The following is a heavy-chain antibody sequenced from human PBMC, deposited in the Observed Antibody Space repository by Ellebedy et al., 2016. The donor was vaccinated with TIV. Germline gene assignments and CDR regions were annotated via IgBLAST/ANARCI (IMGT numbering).Heavy chain of an antibody. D-gene: IGHD3-22*01. J-gene: IGHJ4*02. CDR2: INPNSGGT. Sequence: ALVKVSCXASGYTFTSYAMHWVRQAPGQRLEWMGWINPNSGGTNYAQKFQGRVTMTRDTSISTAYMELSRLRSDDTAVYYCARAAGATMTPFDYWGQGTLVTVSS. V-gene: IGHV1-2*02. CDR1: GYTFTSYA. CDR3: ARAAGATMTPFDY.